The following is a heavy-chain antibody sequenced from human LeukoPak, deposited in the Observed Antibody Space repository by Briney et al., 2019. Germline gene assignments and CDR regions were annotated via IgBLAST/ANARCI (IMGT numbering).Heavy chain of an antibody. CDR2: IYYSGST. CDR3: ASSTPDPTDVDAFDI. V-gene: IGHV4-59*01. J-gene: IGHJ3*02. CDR1: GGSISSYY. Sequence: SETLSLTCTVSGGSISSYYWSWIRQPPGKGLEWIGYIYYSGSTNYNPSLKSRVTISVDTSKNQFSLKLSSVTAADTAVYYCASSTPDPTDVDAFDIWGQGTMVTVSS.